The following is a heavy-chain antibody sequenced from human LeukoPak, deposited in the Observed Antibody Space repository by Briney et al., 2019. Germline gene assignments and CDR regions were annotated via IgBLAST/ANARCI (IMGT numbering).Heavy chain of an antibody. V-gene: IGHV4-4*07. Sequence: KSSETLSLTCTVSGGSISSYYWSWIRQPAGKGLEWIGRIYTSGSITYNPSLKSRVTISVDTSKNQFSLKLSSVTAADTAVYYCARTTEAHSWRTRYYDYYMDVWGKGTTVTVSS. J-gene: IGHJ6*03. CDR2: IYTSGSI. CDR3: ARTTEAHSWRTRYYDYYMDV. D-gene: IGHD6-13*01. CDR1: GGSISSYY.